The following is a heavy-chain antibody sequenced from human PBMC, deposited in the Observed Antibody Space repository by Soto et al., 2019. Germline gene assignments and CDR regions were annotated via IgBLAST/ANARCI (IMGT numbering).Heavy chain of an antibody. J-gene: IGHJ5*02. CDR1: GFSFTGYY. D-gene: IGHD6-6*01. Sequence: ASVKVSCKASGFSFTGYYIRWLRQAPGQGLEWMGWINAHSGGTEYAQKFQGRVTLTRDTSIATAYLTLTSLTSDDTALYYCAKDLTRQLAYWLDPWGQGTQVTVSS. CDR2: INAHSGGT. CDR3: AKDLTRQLAYWLDP. V-gene: IGHV1-2*02.